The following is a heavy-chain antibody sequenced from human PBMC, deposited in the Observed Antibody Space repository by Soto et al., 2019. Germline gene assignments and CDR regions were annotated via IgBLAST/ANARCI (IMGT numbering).Heavy chain of an antibody. D-gene: IGHD2-8*01. CDR1: GFTFRSYE. J-gene: IGHJ4*02. CDR2: LSSSGSTI. V-gene: IGHV3-48*03. CDR3: ASLRLTSGFDY. Sequence: GGSLRLSCAASGFTFRSYEMNWVRQAPGKGLGWVSYLSSSGSTIYYADSVKGRFTISRDNAKNLLYLQMNSLRADDTAVYYCASLRLTSGFDYWGQGTLVTSPQ.